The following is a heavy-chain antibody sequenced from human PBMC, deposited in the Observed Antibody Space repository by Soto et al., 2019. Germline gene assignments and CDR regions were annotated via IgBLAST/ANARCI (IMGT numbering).Heavy chain of an antibody. CDR1: GFIFNNYA. V-gene: IGHV3-23*01. Sequence: GGSLRLSCAASGFIFNNYAMSWVRQAPGKGLEWVSFISAGGGSPNYADSVKGRFTISRDNSKNMVYLQMNSLRAEDTAVYYCAKDGDSDHFVNGYYLTGHYFDSWSQGTPGTVS. J-gene: IGHJ4*02. CDR3: AKDGDSDHFVNGYYLTGHYFDS. D-gene: IGHD3-3*02. CDR2: ISAGGGSP.